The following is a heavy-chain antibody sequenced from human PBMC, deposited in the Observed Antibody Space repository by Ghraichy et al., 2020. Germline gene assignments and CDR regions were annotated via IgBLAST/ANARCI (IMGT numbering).Heavy chain of an antibody. Sequence: GESLNISCAASGFTFSSYAMSWVRQAPGKGLEWVSAISGSGGSTYYADSVKGRFTISRDNSKNTLYLQMNSLRAEDTAVYYCAKGLKQVPRGSYILDYWGQGTLVTVSS. CDR3: AKGLKQVPRGSYILDY. V-gene: IGHV3-23*01. D-gene: IGHD1-26*01. CDR2: ISGSGGST. CDR1: GFTFSSYA. J-gene: IGHJ4*02.